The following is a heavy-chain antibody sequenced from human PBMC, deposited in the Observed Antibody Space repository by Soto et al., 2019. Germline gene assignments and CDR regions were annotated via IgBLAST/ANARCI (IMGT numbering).Heavy chain of an antibody. CDR2: IYWDDDK. Sequence: QITLKESGPTLVKPTQTLTLTCTFSVFSLTTRGLGVGWNRQPPGTALECLALIYWDDDKRYSPSLQSRLSITKDTSKSQVVLTMTNVDPVDTATYYCAHIPNYYQYDWFDPWGQGTLVSVSS. CDR1: VFSLTTRGLG. V-gene: IGHV2-5*02. CDR3: AHIPNYYQYDWFDP. D-gene: IGHD3-16*01. J-gene: IGHJ5*02.